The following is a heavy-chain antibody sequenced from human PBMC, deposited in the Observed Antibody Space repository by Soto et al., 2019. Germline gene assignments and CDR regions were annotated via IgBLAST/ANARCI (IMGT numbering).Heavy chain of an antibody. CDR1: GGSISSGGYY. Sequence: QVQLQESGPGLVKSLQTLSLTCTVSGGSISSGGYYWSCIRQRPGKGLEWIGYIYYSGSTYYSPSVPSRVTTSVDTSRNQFYLKLYSVTGADTAVYYCARGEVVPVADGGGGSSILPYWGQETLVTVSS. CDR2: IYYSGST. J-gene: IGHJ4*02. V-gene: IGHV4-31*03. CDR3: ARGEVVPVADGGGGSSILPY. D-gene: IGHD2-2*01.